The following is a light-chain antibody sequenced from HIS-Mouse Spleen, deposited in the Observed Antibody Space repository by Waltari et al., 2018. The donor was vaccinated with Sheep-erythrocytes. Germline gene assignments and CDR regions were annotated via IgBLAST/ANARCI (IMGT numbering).Light chain of an antibody. CDR1: QSVLYSSNNKND. V-gene: IGKV4-1*01. Sequence: DTVVSQSPDCLAVSLGETATVHCKFSQSVLYSSNNKNDLAWYQQKPGQPPKLLIYWASTRESGVPDRFSGSGSGTDFTLTISSLQAEDVAVYYCQQYYSTPFTFGPGTKVDIK. CDR3: QQYYSTPFT. J-gene: IGKJ3*01. CDR2: WAS.